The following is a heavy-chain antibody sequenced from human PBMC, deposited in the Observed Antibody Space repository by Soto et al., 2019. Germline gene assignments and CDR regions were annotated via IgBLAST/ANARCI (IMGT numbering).Heavy chain of an antibody. D-gene: IGHD3-9*01. CDR1: GYTFTSYG. CDR3: ARDGGGGYFDWSSTGNFDY. J-gene: IGHJ4*02. Sequence: QVQLVQSGAEVKKPGASVKVSCKASGYTFTSYGISWVRQAPGQGLEWMGWISAYNGNTNYAQKLQGRVTMTTDTSTSTAYMGRRSLRSDDTAVYYCARDGGGGYFDWSSTGNFDYWGQGTLVTVSS. V-gene: IGHV1-18*01. CDR2: ISAYNGNT.